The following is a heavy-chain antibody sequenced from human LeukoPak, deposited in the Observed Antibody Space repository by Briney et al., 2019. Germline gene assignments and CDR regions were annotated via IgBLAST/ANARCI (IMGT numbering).Heavy chain of an antibody. CDR2: ISGSGGST. D-gene: IGHD6-13*01. Sequence: GGSLRLSCAASGFTFSSYAMSWVRQAPGKGLEWVSAISGSGGSTYYADSVKGRFTISRDNSKNTLCLQMNSLRAEDTAVYYCAKTGFEGGSSWPHFDYWGQGTLVTVSS. CDR1: GFTFSSYA. CDR3: AKTGFEGGSSWPHFDY. V-gene: IGHV3-23*01. J-gene: IGHJ4*02.